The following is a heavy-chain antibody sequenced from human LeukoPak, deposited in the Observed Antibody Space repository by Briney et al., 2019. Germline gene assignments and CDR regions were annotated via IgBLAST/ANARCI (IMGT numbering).Heavy chain of an antibody. V-gene: IGHV1-18*01. Sequence: ASVKVSSKASGYTFTSYGISWVRQAPGQGLEWMGWISAYNGNTNYAQKLQGRVTMTTDTSTSTAYMELSSLRSEDTAVYYCARGLPYYYDSSGPGDYWGQGTLVTVSS. D-gene: IGHD3-22*01. J-gene: IGHJ4*02. CDR2: ISAYNGNT. CDR3: ARGLPYYYDSSGPGDY. CDR1: GYTFTSYG.